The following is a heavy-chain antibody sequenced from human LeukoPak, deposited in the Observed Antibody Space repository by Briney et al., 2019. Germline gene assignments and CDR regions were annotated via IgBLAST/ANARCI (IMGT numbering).Heavy chain of an antibody. CDR2: MWYDGSRE. V-gene: IGHV3-33*01. CDR1: GFILSTHG. J-gene: IGHJ4*02. Sequence: GGSLRLSCAASGFILSTHGMHWVRQAPGKGLEWVAGMWYDGSREDYADSVKGRFTISRDMSKNTLNLQMNSLRVEDTAMFYCASDLSFGSLDFRGQGTLVTVSS. D-gene: IGHD1-26*01. CDR3: ASDLSFGSLDF.